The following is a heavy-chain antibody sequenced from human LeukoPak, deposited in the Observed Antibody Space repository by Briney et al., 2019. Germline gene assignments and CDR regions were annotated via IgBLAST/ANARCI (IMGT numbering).Heavy chain of an antibody. D-gene: IGHD3-10*01. CDR1: GFTFGDYA. Sequence: PGGSLRLSCTAAGFTFGDYAMSSVRQAPGKGLGWVGFIRSKAYGGTTEYAASVTGRFTISRDDSKSIAYMQMNSLKTEDTAVYYCTPYYYGSGSYTWGQGTLVTVSS. V-gene: IGHV3-49*04. CDR2: IRSKAYGGTT. CDR3: TPYYYGSGSYT. J-gene: IGHJ4*02.